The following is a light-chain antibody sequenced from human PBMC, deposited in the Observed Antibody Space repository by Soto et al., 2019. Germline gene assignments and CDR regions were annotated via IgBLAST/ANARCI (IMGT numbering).Light chain of an antibody. CDR3: QQYGSSPPT. CDR2: GAS. Sequence: EIVLTHSPGTLSLSPGEIATLSCRASQSVSNNYLAWYQQKPGQAPRLLIYGASNRATGIPDRFSGSGSGTDFTLTISRLEPEDFAVYYCQQYGSSPPTFGQGTKVDIK. V-gene: IGKV3-20*01. CDR1: QSVSNNY. J-gene: IGKJ1*01.